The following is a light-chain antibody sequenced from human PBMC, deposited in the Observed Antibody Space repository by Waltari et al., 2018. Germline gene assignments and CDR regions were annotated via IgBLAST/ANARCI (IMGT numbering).Light chain of an antibody. J-gene: IGLJ1*01. CDR3: CSYATIGTLYV. CDR2: EAT. CDR1: SSDVGTYTL. V-gene: IGLV2-23*01. Sequence: QSALTQPASVSGSPGQSITISCTGTSSDVGTYTLVSWSQQHPGEAPKLLIYEATKPPSGVSNRFSASKSGNTASLTISGLQVEDEADYYCCSYATIGTLYVFGTGTKVTVL.